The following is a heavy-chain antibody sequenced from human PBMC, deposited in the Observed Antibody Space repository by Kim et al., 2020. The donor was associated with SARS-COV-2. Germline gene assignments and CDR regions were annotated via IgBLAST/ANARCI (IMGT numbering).Heavy chain of an antibody. CDR3: ARDWRAASGRGAVADDYYYYYMDV. V-gene: IGHV1-18*01. CDR1: GYTFTSYG. Sequence: ASVKVSCKASGYTFTSYGISWVRQAPGQGLEWMGWISAYNGNTNYAQKLQGRVTMTTDTSTSTAYMELRSLRSDDTAVYYCARDWRAASGRGAVADDYYYYYMDVWGKGTTVTVSS. J-gene: IGHJ6*03. D-gene: IGHD6-19*01. CDR2: ISAYNGNT.